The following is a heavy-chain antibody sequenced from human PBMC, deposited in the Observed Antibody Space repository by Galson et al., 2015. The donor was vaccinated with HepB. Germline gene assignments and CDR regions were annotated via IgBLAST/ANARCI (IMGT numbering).Heavy chain of an antibody. CDR3: ARRAGASGGFSFDY. J-gene: IGHJ4*02. CDR2: ILRDAHNR. CDR1: GFPFSNYA. Sequence: SLRLSCAASGFPFSNYAMHWVRQTPGKGLEWMTVILRDAHNRYYADSVEGRFTVSRDNSKNTVYLQMNSLRPEDTAMYYCARRAGASGGFSFDYWGQGSLVTVSS. V-gene: IGHV3-30*04. D-gene: IGHD3-10*01.